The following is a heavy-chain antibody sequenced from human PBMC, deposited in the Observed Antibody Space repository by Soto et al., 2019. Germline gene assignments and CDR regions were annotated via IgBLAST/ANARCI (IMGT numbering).Heavy chain of an antibody. V-gene: IGHV1-3*01. CDR2: INAGSGNT. J-gene: IGHJ5*02. CDR1: GYTFTHYA. Sequence: QVQLVQSGAEVKKPGASVKVSCTASGYTFTHYAIHWVRHAPGQRLEWMGFINAGSGNTKYSQTFQGRLTFTKDTPASTAYRDLSSLRSEDTAIYYCARGLAADGAWGQGTLVTVSS. CDR3: ARGLAADGA. D-gene: IGHD6-13*01.